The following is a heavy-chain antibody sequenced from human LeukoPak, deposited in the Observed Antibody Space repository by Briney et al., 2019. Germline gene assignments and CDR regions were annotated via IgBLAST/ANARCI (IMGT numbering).Heavy chain of an antibody. CDR1: GYTFTGYY. J-gene: IGHJ6*03. Sequence: ASVKVSCNASGYTFTGYYMHWVRQAPGQGLEWMGWINPNSGGTNYAQKFQGRVTMTGDRSISTAYMELSRLRSDDTAVYYCARFYSGYGNYFYYMDVWGKGTTVTVSS. CDR3: ARFYSGYGNYFYYMDV. V-gene: IGHV1-2*02. CDR2: INPNSGGT. D-gene: IGHD5-12*01.